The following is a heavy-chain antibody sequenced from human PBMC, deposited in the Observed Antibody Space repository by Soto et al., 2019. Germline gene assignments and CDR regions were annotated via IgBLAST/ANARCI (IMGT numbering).Heavy chain of an antibody. CDR2: ITGSGGVT. V-gene: IGHV3-23*01. CDR1: GFMLSTYS. D-gene: IGHD1-7*01. J-gene: IGHJ3*02. Sequence: EVKLLESGGGLAQPGGSLRLSCAASGFMLSTYSMSWVRQAPGKGLEWVSHITGSGGVTYYADSVKGRFTISRDTSTNTLYLQMNSLRAEDTALYYCAKCLQIHWNYDAYHSWGQGTMVTVSS. CDR3: AKCLQIHWNYDAYHS.